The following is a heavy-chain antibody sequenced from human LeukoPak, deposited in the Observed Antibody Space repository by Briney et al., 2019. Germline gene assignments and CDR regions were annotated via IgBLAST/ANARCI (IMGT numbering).Heavy chain of an antibody. J-gene: IGHJ4*02. CDR3: VRDPDYGDPY. Sequence: GGSLRLSCSASGFSFSDSYMSWFRLSPEKGLEWIAYITSSGTTIEYADSVKGRFTISRVNAKNSLYLQMDSLRPEDTAVYYCVRDPDYGDPYWGQGTRVTVSS. CDR1: GFSFSDSY. V-gene: IGHV3-11*01. D-gene: IGHD4/OR15-4a*01. CDR2: ITSSGTTI.